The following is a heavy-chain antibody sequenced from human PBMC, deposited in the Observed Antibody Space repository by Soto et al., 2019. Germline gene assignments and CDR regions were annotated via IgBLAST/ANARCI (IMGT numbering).Heavy chain of an antibody. CDR3: ARRYGDCFDY. CDR1: GGSISSYY. Sequence: SETLSLTCTVSGGSISSYYWSWIRQPPGKGLKWLGYIYYSGSTNYNPSLKSRVTISVDTSKNQFSLKLSSVTAADTAVYYCARRYGDCFDYWGQGTLVTVSS. D-gene: IGHD4-17*01. J-gene: IGHJ4*02. V-gene: IGHV4-59*08. CDR2: IYYSGST.